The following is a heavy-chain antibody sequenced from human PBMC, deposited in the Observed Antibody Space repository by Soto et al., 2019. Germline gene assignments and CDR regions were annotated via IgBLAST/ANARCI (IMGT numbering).Heavy chain of an antibody. D-gene: IGHD6-13*01. CDR2: IYWDDDK. V-gene: IGHV2-5*02. Sequence: QITLKESGPTLVKPTQTLTLTCTFSGFSFSTSAVGVGWIRQPPGQALEWLALIYWDDDKRYSPSLKSRLTITKDTSRNQVVVTMTNMDPVDTATYCCAHVYWAASGTRYYFDYWGQGTLVTVSS. CDR1: GFSFSTSAVG. CDR3: AHVYWAASGTRYYFDY. J-gene: IGHJ4*02.